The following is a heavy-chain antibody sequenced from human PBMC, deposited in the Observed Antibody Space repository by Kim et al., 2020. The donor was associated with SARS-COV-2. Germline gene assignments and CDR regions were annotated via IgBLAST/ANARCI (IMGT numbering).Heavy chain of an antibody. CDR1: GFTFSSYG. J-gene: IGHJ4*02. V-gene: IGHV3-33*01. CDR2: IWYDGSNK. Sequence: GGYLRLSCAASGFTFSSYGMHWVRQAPGKGLEWVAVIWYDGSNKYYADSVKGRFTISRDNSKNTLYLQMNSLRAEDTAVYYCARDRERRKIPTPFDYWGQGTLVTVSS. D-gene: IGHD2-2*01. CDR3: ARDRERRKIPTPFDY.